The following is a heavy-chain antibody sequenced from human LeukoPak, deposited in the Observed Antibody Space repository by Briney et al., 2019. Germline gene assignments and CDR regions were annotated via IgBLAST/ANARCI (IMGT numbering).Heavy chain of an antibody. Sequence: GGSLRLSCGASGFIFDAHDMHWVRQAPGKGLEWLAFIRSDGYHTYYADSVKGRFTITRDNSKNTLYLQMNSLRLEDMALYYCAKPSGSGVDYWGRGTRVTVSS. V-gene: IGHV3-30*02. CDR1: GFIFDAHD. J-gene: IGHJ4*02. CDR2: IRSDGYHT. D-gene: IGHD1-26*01. CDR3: AKPSGSGVDY.